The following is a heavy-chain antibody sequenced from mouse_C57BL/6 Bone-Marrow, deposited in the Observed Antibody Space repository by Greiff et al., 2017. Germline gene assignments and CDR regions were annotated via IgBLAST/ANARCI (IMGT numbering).Heavy chain of an antibody. V-gene: IGHV1-52*01. J-gene: IGHJ2*01. CDR2: IDPSDSET. CDR3: ARGDNGTTYFDY. Sequence: QVQLQQSGTVLARPGASVKLSCKASGYTFTSYWMHWVKQRPIQGLEWIGNIDPSDSETHYNQKFKDKATLTVDKSSSTAYMQLSSLTSEDSAVYYCARGDNGTTYFDYWGQGTTLTVSS. D-gene: IGHD3-3*01. CDR1: GYTFTSYW.